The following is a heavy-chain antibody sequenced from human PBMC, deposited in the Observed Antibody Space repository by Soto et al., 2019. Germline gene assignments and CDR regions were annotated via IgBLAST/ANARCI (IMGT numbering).Heavy chain of an antibody. CDR2: ISAYNGNT. V-gene: IGHV1-18*01. CDR3: ARAPPGTAKVVIIRPLDY. CDR1: CYTFTSYG. Sequence: GTSVNVSCKASCYTFTSYGISWVRQAPGQRLEWMGWISAYNGNTNYAQKLQGRVTMTTDTSTSTAYMELRSLRSDDTAVYYCARAPPGTAKVVIIRPLDYWGQGTLVTVSS. J-gene: IGHJ4*02. D-gene: IGHD3-3*01.